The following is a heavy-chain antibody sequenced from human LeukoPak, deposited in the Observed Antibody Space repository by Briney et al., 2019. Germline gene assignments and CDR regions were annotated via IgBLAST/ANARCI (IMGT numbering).Heavy chain of an antibody. D-gene: IGHD3-10*01. CDR2: INAGNGNT. Sequence: GASVKVSCKASGYTFTSYAMHWVRQAPGQRLEWMGWINAGNGNTKYLQKFQGRVTITRDTSASTAYMELSSLRSEDTAVYYCARSNRYYYGSGSYYHDYWGQGTLVTVSS. CDR1: GYTFTSYA. J-gene: IGHJ4*02. V-gene: IGHV1-3*01. CDR3: ARSNRYYYGSGSYYHDY.